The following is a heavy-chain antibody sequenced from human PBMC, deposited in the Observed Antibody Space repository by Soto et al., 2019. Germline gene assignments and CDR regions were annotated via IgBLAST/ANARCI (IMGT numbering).Heavy chain of an antibody. CDR2: INHSGST. CDR3: ARGPPEYCSSTSCYFRGWFDP. Sequence: SETLSLTCAVYGGSFSGYHCSWIRQPPGKGLEWIGEINHSGSTNYNPSLKSRVTISVDTSKNQFSLKLSSVTAADTAVYYCARGPPEYCSSTSCYFRGWFDPWGQGTLVTVSS. CDR1: GGSFSGYH. V-gene: IGHV4-34*01. D-gene: IGHD2-2*01. J-gene: IGHJ5*02.